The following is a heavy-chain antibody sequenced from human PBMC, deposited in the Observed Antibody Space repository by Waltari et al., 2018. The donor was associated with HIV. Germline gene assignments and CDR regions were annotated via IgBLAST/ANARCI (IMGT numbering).Heavy chain of an antibody. Sequence: EVQLVESGGGLVQPGGSLRLSCAASGFSVIDNSMSWVRLAPGKGLQWVSVLYNEGRTQYIDSVKGRLTIFRDNSKNALYLQMNSLRVDDTAVYYCARMKRSYGSGQARYFYFGMDVWGQGTTVIVSS. CDR2: LYNEGRT. CDR1: GFSVIDNS. D-gene: IGHD3-10*01. CDR3: ARMKRSYGSGQARYFYFGMDV. J-gene: IGHJ6*02. V-gene: IGHV3-53*01.